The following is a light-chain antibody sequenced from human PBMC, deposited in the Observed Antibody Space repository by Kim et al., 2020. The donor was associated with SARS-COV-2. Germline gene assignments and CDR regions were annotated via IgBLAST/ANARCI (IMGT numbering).Light chain of an antibody. V-gene: IGLV3-21*04. Sequence: VAPGKTARITCGGNNIGSKSVHWYQQKPGQAPVLVIYYDSDRPSGTPERFSGSNAGNTATLTISRVEAGDEADYYCQVWDSSSDVVFGGGTQLTVL. CDR3: QVWDSSSDVV. J-gene: IGLJ2*01. CDR2: YDS. CDR1: NIGSKS.